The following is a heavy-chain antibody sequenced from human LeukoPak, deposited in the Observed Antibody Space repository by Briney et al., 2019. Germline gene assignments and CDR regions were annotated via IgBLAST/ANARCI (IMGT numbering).Heavy chain of an antibody. V-gene: IGHV3-11*06. CDR2: ISSSSSYT. Sequence: PGGSLRLSRAASGFTFSDYYMSWIRQAPGKGLEWVSYISSSSSYTNYADSVKGRFTISRDNAKNSLYLQMNSLRAEDTAVYYCARDNVGAFDIWGQGTMVTVSS. D-gene: IGHD1-26*01. J-gene: IGHJ3*02. CDR1: GFTFSDYY. CDR3: ARDNVGAFDI.